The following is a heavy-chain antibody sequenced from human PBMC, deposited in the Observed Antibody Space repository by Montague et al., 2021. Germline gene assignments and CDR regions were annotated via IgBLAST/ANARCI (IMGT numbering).Heavy chain of an antibody. D-gene: IGHD3-10*01. CDR1: GGSLSEYY. CDR2: VRHIGGT. J-gene: IGHJ4*02. CDR3: ACDRGPFDY. Sequence: SETLSLTCGVYGGSLSEYYWTWIRQSPEKGLEWIGEVRHIGGTNYNPSLKSRVTMSVDKSKNQFSLKLRSVTAADTAVYYCACDRGPFDYWGQGTVVTVSS. V-gene: IGHV4-34*01.